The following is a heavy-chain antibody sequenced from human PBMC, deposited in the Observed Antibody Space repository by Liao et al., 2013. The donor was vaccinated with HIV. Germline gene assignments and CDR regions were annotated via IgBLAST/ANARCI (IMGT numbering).Heavy chain of an antibody. J-gene: IGHJ4*02. D-gene: IGHD5-12*01. Sequence: QVQLQESGPGLVKPSQTLSLTCTVSGGSISSGSYYWSWIRQPAGKGLEWIGRIYTSGSTNYNPSLKSRVTMSVDTSKNQFSLKLSSVTAADTAVYYCARAGGYSYFDYWGQGTLVTVSS. CDR3: ARAGGYSYFDY. V-gene: IGHV4-61*02. CDR1: GGSISSGSYY. CDR2: IYTSGST.